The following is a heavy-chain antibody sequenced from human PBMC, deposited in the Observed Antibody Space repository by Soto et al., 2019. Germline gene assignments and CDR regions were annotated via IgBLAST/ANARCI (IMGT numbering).Heavy chain of an antibody. Sequence: QLVQSGAEVRKPGESLKISCTGSGYTFTTHWIAWVRQMPGKGLEYIGIIYPGDSDARYSPSFQGQVTISVDKSIRTAYLQWSSLKASDTAIYYCSRSVDYYCGLDVWGQGTTVTVSS. J-gene: IGHJ6*02. CDR3: SRSVDYYCGLDV. CDR1: GYTFTTHW. CDR2: IYPGDSDA. V-gene: IGHV5-51*01.